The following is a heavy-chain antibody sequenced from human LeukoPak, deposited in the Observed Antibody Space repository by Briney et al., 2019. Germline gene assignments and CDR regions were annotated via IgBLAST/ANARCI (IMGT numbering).Heavy chain of an antibody. J-gene: IGHJ6*02. CDR3: ARLSDIVVVPAAPISYGMDV. D-gene: IGHD2-2*01. CDR1: GGSFSGYY. CDR2: LNHSGST. Sequence: SETLSLTCAVYGGSFSGYYWSWLRQPPGKGLEWIGELNHSGSTNYNPSLKSRVTISVDTSKNQFSLKLSSVTAADTAVYYCARLSDIVVVPAAPISYGMDVWGQGTTVTVSS. V-gene: IGHV4-34*01.